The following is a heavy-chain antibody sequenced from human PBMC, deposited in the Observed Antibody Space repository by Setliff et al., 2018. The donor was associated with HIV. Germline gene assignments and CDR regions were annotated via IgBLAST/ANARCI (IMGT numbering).Heavy chain of an antibody. CDR3: AIVTELDYYGGSGPTHLLFDS. V-gene: IGHV1-2*02. Sequence: GASVKVSCKASGGTFTGYYMHWVRQAPGQGLEWMGWINPNSGGTNYAQKFQGRVTMTRDTSISTAYMELSRLRSEDTAVYYCAIVTELDYYGGSGPTHLLFDSWGQGTLVTVSS. J-gene: IGHJ4*02. D-gene: IGHD3-22*01. CDR2: INPNSGGT. CDR1: GGTFTGYY.